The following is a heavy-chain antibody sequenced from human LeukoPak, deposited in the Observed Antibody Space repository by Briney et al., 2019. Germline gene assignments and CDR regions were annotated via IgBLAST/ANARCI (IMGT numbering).Heavy chain of an antibody. CDR3: AKPAYSSSSPFDY. D-gene: IGHD6-6*01. Sequence: GGSLRLSCAGSGFTLSTYAMSWVRQAPGKGLEWVSGISGSGGSTYYADSVKGRFTISRDKSKNTLYPQMNSLRAEDTAVYYCAKPAYSSSSPFDYWGQGTLVTVSS. CDR1: GFTLSTYA. V-gene: IGHV3-23*01. J-gene: IGHJ4*02. CDR2: ISGSGGST.